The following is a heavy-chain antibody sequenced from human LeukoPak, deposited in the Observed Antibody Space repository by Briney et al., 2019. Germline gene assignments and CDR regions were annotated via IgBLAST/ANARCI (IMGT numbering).Heavy chain of an antibody. V-gene: IGHV3-33*08. CDR3: AREEEDSYYYYGMDV. CDR2: IWYDGSNK. CDR1: GFTFSSYG. Sequence: GRSLRLSCAASGFTFSSYGMHWVRQAPGKGLEWVAVIWYDGSNKYYADSVKGRFTISRDNSKNTLYLQMNSLRAEDTAVYYCAREEEDSYYYYGMDVWGQGTTVTVSS. J-gene: IGHJ6*02. D-gene: IGHD4-11*01.